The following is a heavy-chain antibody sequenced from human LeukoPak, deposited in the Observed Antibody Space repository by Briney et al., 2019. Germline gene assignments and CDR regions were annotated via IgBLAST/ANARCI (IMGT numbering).Heavy chain of an antibody. J-gene: IGHJ6*04. V-gene: IGHV3-21*01. D-gene: IGHD3-10*02. CDR3: AELGITMIGGV. CDR2: ISSSSSYI. Sequence: GGSLRLSCVASGFTFSGYSMNWVRQAPGKGLEWVSSISSSSSYIYYADSVKGRFTISRYNAKNSLYLQMNSLRAEDTAVYYCAELGITMIGGVWGKGTTVTISS. CDR1: GFTFSGYS.